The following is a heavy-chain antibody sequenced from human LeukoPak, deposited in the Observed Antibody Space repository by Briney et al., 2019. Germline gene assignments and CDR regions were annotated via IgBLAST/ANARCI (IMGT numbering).Heavy chain of an antibody. V-gene: IGHV3-30*02. CDR2: IRYDGSNK. Sequence: PGGSLRLSCAASGFTFSTYGMHWVRQAPGKGLEWVAFIRYDGSNKYYADSVKGRFTISRDNSKNTLNLQMNSLRAEDTAVYYCAKGRGGVVVVPAANDYWGQGTLVTVSS. D-gene: IGHD2-2*01. J-gene: IGHJ4*02. CDR3: AKGRGGVVVVPAANDY. CDR1: GFTFSTYG.